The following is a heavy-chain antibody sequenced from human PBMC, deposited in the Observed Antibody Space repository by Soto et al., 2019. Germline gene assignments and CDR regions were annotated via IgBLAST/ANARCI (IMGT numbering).Heavy chain of an antibody. CDR1: GYNFTGYY. D-gene: IGHD2-2*01. Sequence: ASVEVSCKASGYNFTGYYMHWVRQAPGQGLEWMGWMNPNSGGTNYAQKFQGRVTMTRDTSISTAYMALSRLRSYATAVYSCAIHYSISNWGQGTLVTVSS. V-gene: IGHV1-2*02. CDR2: MNPNSGGT. J-gene: IGHJ4*02. CDR3: AIHYSISN.